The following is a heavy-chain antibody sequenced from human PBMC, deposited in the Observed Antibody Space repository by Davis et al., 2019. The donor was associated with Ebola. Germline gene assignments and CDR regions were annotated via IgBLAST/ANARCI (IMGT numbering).Heavy chain of an antibody. CDR1: GDSGRNYA. D-gene: IGHD2-8*01. V-gene: IGHV3-23*01. CDR2: ISASGADI. Sequence: GESLKISCAASGDSGRNYAMSWVRQAPGGGLEWVSGISASGADIKYADSVRGRFSISRDDSKNTLYLQMDSLRAEDTAVFYCAEGGTNNFLGANWGQGTLVTVSS. J-gene: IGHJ4*02. CDR3: AEGGTNNFLGAN.